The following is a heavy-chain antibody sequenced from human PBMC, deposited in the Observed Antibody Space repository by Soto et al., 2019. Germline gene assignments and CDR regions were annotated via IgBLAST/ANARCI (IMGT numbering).Heavy chain of an antibody. J-gene: IGHJ6*02. CDR3: ARVIALTKQVLGGYYYGMDV. Sequence: WASVQVSSNAPGYTFTSSGINWVRQAPRQGLEWLGWIGAYNGNTNYAQNLQGRVTLTTDTSTSKAYTELRSQRSDATAVSYCARVIALTKQVLGGYYYGMDVWGQGTTVTVSS. CDR2: IGAYNGNT. D-gene: IGHD3-16*01. V-gene: IGHV1-18*01. CDR1: GYTFTSSG.